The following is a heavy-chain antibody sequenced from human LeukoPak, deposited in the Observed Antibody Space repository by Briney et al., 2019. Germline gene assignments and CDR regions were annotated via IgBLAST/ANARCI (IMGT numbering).Heavy chain of an antibody. J-gene: IGHJ4*02. Sequence: PGGSLRLSCAASGFTFSSYGMHWVRQAPGKGLEWVAVISYDGSNKYYADSVKGRFTISRDNSKNTLYLQMNSLGAEDTAVYYCAKGGNYDILTGYDYWGQGTLVTVSS. CDR2: ISYDGSNK. D-gene: IGHD3-9*01. V-gene: IGHV3-30*18. CDR1: GFTFSSYG. CDR3: AKGGNYDILTGYDY.